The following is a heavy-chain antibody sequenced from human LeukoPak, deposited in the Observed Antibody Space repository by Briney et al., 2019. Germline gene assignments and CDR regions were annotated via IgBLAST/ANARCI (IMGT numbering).Heavy chain of an antibody. D-gene: IGHD3-10*01. CDR1: GFTFSSYA. CDR3: VGNMVVFDY. J-gene: IGHJ4*02. CDR2: ISGSGGST. V-gene: IGHV3-23*01. Sequence: GGSLRLSCAASGFTFSSYAMSWVRQAPGKGLGWVSAISGSGGSTYYADSVKGRFTISRDNSKNTLYLQMNSLRAEDTAVYYCVGNMVVFDYWGQGTLVTVSS.